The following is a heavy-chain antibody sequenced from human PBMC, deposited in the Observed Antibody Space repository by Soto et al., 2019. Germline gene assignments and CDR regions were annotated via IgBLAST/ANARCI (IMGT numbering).Heavy chain of an antibody. D-gene: IGHD5-12*01. CDR1: GFTFTAPA. Sequence: AAAKVSYKASGFTFTAPAIQWVRHASGHRLAWMAQVTAGNAPARCSEKFQPRVTIIRDASATTVYMDWDRLKSESTTINYCGRGRWVATRLAYYFDYRGQGTQVTASS. V-gene: IGHV1-3*01. CDR3: GRGRWVATRLAYYFDY. J-gene: IGHJ4*02. CDR2: VTAGNAPA.